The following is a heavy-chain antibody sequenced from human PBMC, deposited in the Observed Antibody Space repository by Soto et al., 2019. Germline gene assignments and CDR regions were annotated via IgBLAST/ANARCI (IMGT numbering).Heavy chain of an antibody. V-gene: IGHV4-61*01. CDR2: IYNSEST. Sequence: SETLSLTCTVSGGSVSSGSDYWSWIRQPPGKGLEWIGHIYNSESTNYNPSLKSRVTISADTSKSQFSLKLTSMTAADTAVYFCARVKGYTYGYDPRYYFDYWGQGTLVTVSS. CDR3: ARVKGYTYGYDPRYYFDY. J-gene: IGHJ4*02. CDR1: GGSVSSGSDY. D-gene: IGHD5-18*01.